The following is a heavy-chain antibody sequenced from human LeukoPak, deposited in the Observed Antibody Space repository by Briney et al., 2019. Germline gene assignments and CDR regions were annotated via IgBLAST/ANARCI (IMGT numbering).Heavy chain of an antibody. V-gene: IGHV4-39*01. CDR2: IYYSGGT. CDR1: GGSISSSSYY. J-gene: IGHJ4*02. D-gene: IGHD3-3*01. Sequence: PSETLSLTCTVSGGSISSSSYYWGWIRQPPGKGLEWIGNIYYSGGTYYNPPLKSRVTISVDTSKNQFSLRLTSVTAADTAVYYCARQVWSVYEFDYWGQGSLVTVSS. CDR3: ARQVWSVYEFDY.